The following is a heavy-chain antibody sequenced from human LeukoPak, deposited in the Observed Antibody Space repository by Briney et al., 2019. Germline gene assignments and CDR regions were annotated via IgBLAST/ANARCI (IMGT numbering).Heavy chain of an antibody. Sequence: GRSLRLSCAASGFTFSSYGMHWVRQAPGKGLEWAAVISYDGSDKQYADSVKGRFTISRDNSKNTLYLQMNSLRAEDTAVYYCARDGGFRDGYNPSGFDYWGQGTLVTVSS. V-gene: IGHV3-30*03. CDR2: ISYDGSDK. J-gene: IGHJ4*02. CDR3: ARDGGFRDGYNPSGFDY. D-gene: IGHD5-24*01. CDR1: GFTFSSYG.